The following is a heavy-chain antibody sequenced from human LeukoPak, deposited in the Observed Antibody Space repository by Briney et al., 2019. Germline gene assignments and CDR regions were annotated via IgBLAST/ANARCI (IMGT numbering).Heavy chain of an antibody. J-gene: IGHJ6*02. Sequence: GSSVKVSCKASGGTFSSHTISWVRQAPEQGLEWMGRIIPLFGIVNYAQKFQDRVTITADKSTSTAYMEVSSLRSEDTAVYYCARIPSGDVDTAMVMYYHYAMDVWGQGTTVTVSS. CDR2: IIPLFGIV. D-gene: IGHD5-18*01. CDR3: ARIPSGDVDTAMVMYYHYAMDV. CDR1: GGTFSSHT. V-gene: IGHV1-69*02.